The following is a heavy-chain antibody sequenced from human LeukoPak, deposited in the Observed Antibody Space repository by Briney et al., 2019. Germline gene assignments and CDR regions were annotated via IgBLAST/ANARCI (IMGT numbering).Heavy chain of an antibody. CDR1: GGSISSSNYY. D-gene: IGHD1-14*01. CDR2: IYYGGNT. CDR3: ARGDHPGWFDP. Sequence: SETLSLTCTVSGGSISSSNYYWGWIRQPPGKGLEWIGSIYYGGNTYYNPSLKSRVTISVDTSKKQFSLRLSSVTAADTAVYYCARGDHPGWFDPWGQGTLVTVSS. J-gene: IGHJ5*02. V-gene: IGHV4-39*01.